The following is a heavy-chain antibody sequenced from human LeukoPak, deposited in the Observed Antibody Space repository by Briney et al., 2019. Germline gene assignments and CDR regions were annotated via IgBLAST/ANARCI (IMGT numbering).Heavy chain of an antibody. CDR3: AKVSDFWSGPIDY. CDR2: ISGSGGST. Sequence: GGSLRLSCAASGFTFSSYAMSWVRQAPGKGLEWVSAISGSGGSTYYADSVKGRFTISRDNSKNTLYPQMNSLRAEDTAVYYCAKVSDFWSGPIDYWGQGTLVTVSS. CDR1: GFTFSSYA. V-gene: IGHV3-23*01. D-gene: IGHD3-3*01. J-gene: IGHJ4*02.